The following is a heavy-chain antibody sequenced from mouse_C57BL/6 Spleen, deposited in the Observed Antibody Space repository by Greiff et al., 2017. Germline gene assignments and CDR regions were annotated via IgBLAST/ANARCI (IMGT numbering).Heavy chain of an antibody. CDR3: ARPGLRYYAMDY. D-gene: IGHD3-3*01. V-gene: IGHV1-55*01. CDR2: IYPGSGSS. Sequence: QVQLQQPGAELVKPGASVKMSCKASGYTFTSYWITWVKQRPGQGLEWIGDIYPGSGSSNYNEKFKSKATLTVDTSSSTAYMQLSSLTSEDSAVYYCARPGLRYYAMDYWGQGTSVTVSS. J-gene: IGHJ4*01. CDR1: GYTFTSYW.